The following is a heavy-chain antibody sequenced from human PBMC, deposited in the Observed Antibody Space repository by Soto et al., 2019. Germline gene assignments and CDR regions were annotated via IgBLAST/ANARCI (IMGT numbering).Heavy chain of an antibody. CDR2: IYPGDSDT. CDR1: VYSFTSYW. J-gene: IGHJ4*02. Sequence: GESLKISCKCSVYSFTSYWIGWLRQMPGKGLEWMGIIYPGDSDTRYSPSFQGQVTISADKSISTAYLQWSSLKASDTAMYYCARWNDSTPLAYWGQGTLVTVSS. D-gene: IGHD1-1*01. V-gene: IGHV5-51*01. CDR3: ARWNDSTPLAY.